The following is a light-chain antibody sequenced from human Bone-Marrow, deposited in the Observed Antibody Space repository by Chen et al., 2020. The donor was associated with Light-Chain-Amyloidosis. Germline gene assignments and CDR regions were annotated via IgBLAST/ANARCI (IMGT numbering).Light chain of an antibody. CDR2: DVS. CDR1: SSAVGGYNY. J-gene: IGLJ3*02. V-gene: IGLV2-14*01. Sequence: QSALTQPDSVSGSPGQSITISCTGTSSAVGGYNYVSWYQQHPGKAPKLMIYDVSNRPSGVSNRFSGSKSGNTASLTISGLQAEDEADYYCSSYTSSSTLVFGGGTKLTVL. CDR3: SSYTSSSTLV.